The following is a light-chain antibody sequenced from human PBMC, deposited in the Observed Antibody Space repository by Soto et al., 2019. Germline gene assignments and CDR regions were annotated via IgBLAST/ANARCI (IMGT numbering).Light chain of an antibody. CDR3: QQXGSSPPET. CDR1: QSVSSSY. Sequence: VLTQSPGTLSLSPGDSATLSCRDSQSVSSSYLAWYQQKPGQAPRLLIYGASSRATGIPDRFSGSGSGSDFTLTISRLEPEDFAVYYCQQXGSSPPETCGQGTKVDIK. CDR2: GAS. J-gene: IGKJ1*01. V-gene: IGKV3-20*01.